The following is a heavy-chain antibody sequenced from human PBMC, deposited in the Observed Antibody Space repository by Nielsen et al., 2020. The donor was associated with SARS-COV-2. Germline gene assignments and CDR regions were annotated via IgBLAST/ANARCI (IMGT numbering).Heavy chain of an antibody. CDR2: IYYSGST. Sequence: GSLRLSCTVSGGSISSSSYYWSWIRQPPGKGLEWIGYIYYSGSTNYNPSLKSRVTISVDTSKNQFSLKLSSVTAADTAVYYCARDRSGSYYVSSGMDVWGQGTTVTVSS. D-gene: IGHD1-26*01. CDR3: ARDRSGSYYVSSGMDV. CDR1: GGSISSSSYY. J-gene: IGHJ6*02. V-gene: IGHV4-61*01.